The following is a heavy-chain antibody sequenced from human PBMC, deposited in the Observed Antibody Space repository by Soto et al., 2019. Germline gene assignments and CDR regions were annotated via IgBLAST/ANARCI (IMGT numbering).Heavy chain of an antibody. Sequence: QAQLVQSGAEVKKSGASVKVSCKASGYTFTNYGISWVRQAPGQGLEWMVWISAYNGNTKYAQELQGRVTMTIDTSTSTDYMELRSLRSDDTAVYYCARGVWELLNYYYYYGMDVWGQGTTVTVSS. J-gene: IGHJ6*02. V-gene: IGHV1-18*01. CDR1: GYTFTNYG. CDR2: ISAYNGNT. D-gene: IGHD1-26*01. CDR3: ARGVWELLNYYYYYGMDV.